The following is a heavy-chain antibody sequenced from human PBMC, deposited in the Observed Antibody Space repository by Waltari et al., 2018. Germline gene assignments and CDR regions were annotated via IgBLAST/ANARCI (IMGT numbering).Heavy chain of an antibody. D-gene: IGHD3-10*01. CDR2: ISSSSSTI. CDR1: GFTFSSYS. Sequence: EVQLVESGGGLVQPGGSLRLSCAASGFTFSSYSMNWVRQAPGKGLEWVSYISSSSSTIYYADSGKGRFTISRDNAKNSLYLQMNSLRAEDTAVYYCAGYYGDAFDIWGQGTMVTVSS. CDR3: AGYYGDAFDI. V-gene: IGHV3-48*01. J-gene: IGHJ3*02.